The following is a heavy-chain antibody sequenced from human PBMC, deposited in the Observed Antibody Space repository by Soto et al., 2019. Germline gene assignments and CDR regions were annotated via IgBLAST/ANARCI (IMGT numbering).Heavy chain of an antibody. V-gene: IGHV3-23*05. CDR1: GFIFSGHT. CDR2: IDQTGVYT. D-gene: IGHD3-3*01. Sequence: GGSLRLSCAASGFIFSGHTMSWVRQAPGTGLEWVSSIDQTGVYTNYAESVKGRFTISRDNSRNTLDLQMNSLRAADTALYYCASWIFAHFDNWGQGTPVTVSS. CDR3: ASWIFAHFDN. J-gene: IGHJ4*02.